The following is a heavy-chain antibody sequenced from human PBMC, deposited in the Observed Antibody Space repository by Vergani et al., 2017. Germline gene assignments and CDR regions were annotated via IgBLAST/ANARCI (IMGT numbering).Heavy chain of an antibody. J-gene: IGHJ3*02. CDR3: AKEAVTTWAFDI. CDR1: GFTFDDYA. CDR2: ISWNSGSI. Sequence: EVQLVESGGGLVQPGRSLRLSCAASGFTFDDYAMHWARQAPGKGLEWVSGISWNSGSIGYADSVKGRFTISRDNAKNSLYLQMNSLGAEDTALYYCAKEAVTTWAFDIWGQGTMVTVSS. V-gene: IGHV3-9*01. D-gene: IGHD4-17*01.